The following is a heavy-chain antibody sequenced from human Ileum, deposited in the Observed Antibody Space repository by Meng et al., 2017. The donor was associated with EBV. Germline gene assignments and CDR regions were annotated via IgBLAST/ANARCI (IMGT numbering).Heavy chain of an antibody. CDR2: IIHGGSP. CDR3: ARRPTGIDY. D-gene: IGHD2-8*02. Sequence: LQQWGAGLLQPSETWSLPFAVNGGALLVAYWNWLRQPPGKGLEWLGEIIHGGSPSYNPSLKSRVTISIDTSKNQLSLMLSSVTAADTAVYYCARRPTGIDYWGQGTLVTVSS. V-gene: IGHV4-34*12. J-gene: IGHJ4*02. CDR1: GGALLVAY.